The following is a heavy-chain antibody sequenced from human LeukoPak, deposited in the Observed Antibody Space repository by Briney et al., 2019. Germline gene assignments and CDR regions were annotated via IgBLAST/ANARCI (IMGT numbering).Heavy chain of an antibody. D-gene: IGHD5-18*01. CDR3: ARPRGYSYGTYFHY. V-gene: IGHV5-51*01. Sequence: GEALKISCKGSGYSLTDYRIGWVRQMPGKGLEWMGIIQPGDCDTRYSPSFQGQVTISADKSISTAYLQWSSLKASDTAMYYCARPRGYSYGTYFHYWGQGTLVTVSS. J-gene: IGHJ4*02. CDR1: GYSLTDYR. CDR2: IQPGDCDT.